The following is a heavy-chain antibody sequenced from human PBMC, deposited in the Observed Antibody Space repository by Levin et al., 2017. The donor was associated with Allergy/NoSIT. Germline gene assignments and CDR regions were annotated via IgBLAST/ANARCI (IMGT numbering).Heavy chain of an antibody. D-gene: IGHD6-19*01. CDR2: IYSGGST. J-gene: IGHJ4*02. CDR1: GFTVSSNY. Sequence: GGSLRLSCAASGFTVSSNYMSWVRQAPGKGLEWVSVIYSGGSTYYADSVKGRFTISRDNSKNTLYLQMNSLRAEDTAVYYCARVRRLSGSGFLFDYWGQGTLVTVSS. CDR3: ARVRRLSGSGFLFDY. V-gene: IGHV3-53*01.